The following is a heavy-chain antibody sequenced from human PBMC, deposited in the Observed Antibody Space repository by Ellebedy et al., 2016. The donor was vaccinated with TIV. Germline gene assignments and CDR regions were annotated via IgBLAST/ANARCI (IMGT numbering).Heavy chain of an antibody. J-gene: IGHJ4*02. CDR3: ASGPNQDFFDY. CDR1: YDSISTYY. V-gene: IGHV4-59*01. Sequence: SETLSLTCTVSYDSISTYYWTWIRQPPGKGLEWIGYIYYSGSTKYNPSLKSQGTISLDTSKNQLSLKLSSATAADTAVYYCASGPNQDFFDYWGRGTLVTVSS. CDR2: IYYSGST. D-gene: IGHD1-14*01.